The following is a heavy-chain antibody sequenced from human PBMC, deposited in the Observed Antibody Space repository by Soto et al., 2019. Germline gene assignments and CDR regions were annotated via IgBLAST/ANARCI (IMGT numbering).Heavy chain of an antibody. J-gene: IGHJ4*02. CDR3: ATRDPGHY. CDR2: ISPDGGRT. Sequence: GASVKVSCKASGYTFTTYYMHWVRQAPGQGLEWMGIISPDGGRTSYAQKFKGRVTMTRDTSTSTVYMELSSLRPQYTPVYSCATRDPGHYWGQGTLVTVSS. CDR1: GYTFTTYY. V-gene: IGHV1-46*01.